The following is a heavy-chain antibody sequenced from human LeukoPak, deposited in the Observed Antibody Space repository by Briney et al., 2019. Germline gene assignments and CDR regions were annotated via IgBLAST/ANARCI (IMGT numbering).Heavy chain of an antibody. V-gene: IGHV3-21*01. CDR1: GLTFSRYI. CDR3: ARNYFDSSDYPQTYYYYYMDV. J-gene: IGHJ6*03. CDR2: ISSTSTFI. Sequence: GRSLRLSCAASGLTFSRYIMNRVRQAPGQGLGVFASISSTSTFIYSADSVKGRFTISRATAKNSLILQMNSLRAEDTAIYYCARNYFDSSDYPQTYYYYYMDVWGKGTTVTVSS. D-gene: IGHD3-22*01.